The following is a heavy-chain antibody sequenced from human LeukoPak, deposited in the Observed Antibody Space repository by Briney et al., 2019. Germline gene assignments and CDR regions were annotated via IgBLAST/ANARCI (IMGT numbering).Heavy chain of an antibody. CDR3: ARDSSGSYYGMDV. D-gene: IGHD3-22*01. V-gene: IGHV1-69*04. J-gene: IGHJ6*02. CDR1: GGTFSSYA. CDR2: IIPILGIA. Sequence: ASVKVSCKASGGTFSSYAISWVRQAPGQGLEWMGRIIPILGIANYAQKFQGRVTITADKSTSTAYMELSSLRSEDTAVYYCARDSSGSYYGMDVWGQGTTVTVSS.